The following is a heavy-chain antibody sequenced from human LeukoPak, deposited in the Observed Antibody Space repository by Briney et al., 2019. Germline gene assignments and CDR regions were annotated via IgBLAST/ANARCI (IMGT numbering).Heavy chain of an antibody. CDR3: ARPYCSGGRCYWVDY. D-gene: IGHD2-15*01. V-gene: IGHV5-51*01. Sequence: GESLKISCKGSGYSFTSYWIGWVRQMPGKGLEWMGIIYPGDSDTRYSPSFQGQVTISADKSISTAYLQWSSLKASDTAMYYCARPYCSGGRCYWVDYWGQGTLVTVSS. CDR2: IYPGDSDT. J-gene: IGHJ4*02. CDR1: GYSFTSYW.